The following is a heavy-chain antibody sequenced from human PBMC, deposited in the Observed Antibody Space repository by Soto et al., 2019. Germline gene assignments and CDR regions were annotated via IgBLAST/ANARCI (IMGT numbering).Heavy chain of an antibody. J-gene: IGHJ4*02. CDR1: GGSISSGGSS. D-gene: IGHD3-3*01. CDR3: ARAPRSGSIDY. Sequence: SETLSLTCAVSGGSISSGGSSWSWIRQPPGKGLEWIGYIYHSGSTYYNPSLKSRVTISVDRSKNQFSLKLSSVTAADTAVYYCARAPRSGSIDYWGQGTLVTVSS. CDR2: IYHSGST. V-gene: IGHV4-30-2*01.